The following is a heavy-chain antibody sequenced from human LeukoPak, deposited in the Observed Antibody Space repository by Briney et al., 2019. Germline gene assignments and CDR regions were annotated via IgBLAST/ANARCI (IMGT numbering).Heavy chain of an antibody. J-gene: IGHJ6*02. Sequence: GESLKISCKGSGYSFSNYWIGWVRQMPGKGLEWMGIIYPGDSDTRYRPSFQGQVTIPVDKSISTAYLQWSSLKASDTAMYYCARHYTTATAENYYYGMDVWGQGTTVTVSS. CDR3: ARHYTTATAENYYYGMDV. V-gene: IGHV5-51*01. CDR2: IYPGDSDT. CDR1: GYSFSNYW. D-gene: IGHD5-18*01.